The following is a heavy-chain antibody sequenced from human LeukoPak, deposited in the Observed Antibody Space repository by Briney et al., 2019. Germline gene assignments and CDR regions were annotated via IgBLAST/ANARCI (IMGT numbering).Heavy chain of an antibody. Sequence: SETLSLTCSVSGVSMNSGSYYWSWIRQPAGKGLEWIGRIFTSGSTNYKSSLKSRVTISADTSKNQFSLNLSSVTAADTAVYYCARIPRWSQTMARGVIIPDFDYWGQGTLVTVSS. V-gene: IGHV4-61*02. D-gene: IGHD3-10*01. CDR2: IFTSGST. CDR1: GVSMNSGSYY. J-gene: IGHJ4*02. CDR3: ARIPRWSQTMARGVIIPDFDY.